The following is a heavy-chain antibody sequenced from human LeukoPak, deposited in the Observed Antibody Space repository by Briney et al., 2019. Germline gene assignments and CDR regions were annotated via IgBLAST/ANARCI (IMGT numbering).Heavy chain of an antibody. J-gene: IGHJ4*02. CDR2: IKEDGAEK. V-gene: IGHV3-7*01. CDR1: VFRFSDYW. CDR3: ASGMTEFDY. Sequence: GGSLRLSCAASVFRFSDYWMSWVRQAPGKGLEWVANIKEDGAEKYYVESVKGRFTIFRDNAKHSLHLQMNSLRVEDTAVYYCASGMTEFDYWGQGTLVTVSS.